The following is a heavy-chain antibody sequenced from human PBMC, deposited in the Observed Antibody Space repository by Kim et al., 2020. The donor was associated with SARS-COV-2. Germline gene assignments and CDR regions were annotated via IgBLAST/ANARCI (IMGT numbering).Heavy chain of an antibody. CDR1: GFTFDDYA. CDR2: ISGDGGST. D-gene: IGHD6-19*01. J-gene: IGHJ6*02. CDR3: AKGSYSSGWYFYYYYGMDV. Sequence: GGSLRLSCAASGFTFDDYAMHWVRQAPGKGLEWVSLISGDGGSTYYADSVKGRFTISRDNSKNSLYLQMNSLRTEDTALYYCAKGSYSSGWYFYYYYGMDVWGQGTTVTVSS. V-gene: IGHV3-43*02.